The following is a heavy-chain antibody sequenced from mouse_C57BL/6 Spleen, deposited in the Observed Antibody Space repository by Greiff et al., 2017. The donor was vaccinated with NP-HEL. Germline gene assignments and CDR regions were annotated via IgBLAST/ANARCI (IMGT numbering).Heavy chain of an antibody. V-gene: IGHV5-6*01. Sequence: VESGGDLVKPGGSLKLSCAASGFTFSSYGMSWVRQTPDKRLEWVATISSGGSYTYYPDSVKGRFTISRDNAKNTLYLQMSSLKSEDTAMYYCAELGQGYWGQGTTLTVSS. CDR1: GFTFSSYG. J-gene: IGHJ2*01. CDR2: ISSGGSYT. D-gene: IGHD4-1*01. CDR3: AELGQGY.